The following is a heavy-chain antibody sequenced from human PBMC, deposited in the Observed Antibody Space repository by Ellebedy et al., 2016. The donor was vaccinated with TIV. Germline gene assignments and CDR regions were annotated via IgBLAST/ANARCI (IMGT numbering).Heavy chain of an antibody. Sequence: GGSLRLXXAASGFTSSRHGMHWVRQAPGKGLEWVAVTSADGDNRNYADSVKGRFTISRDNSKNKLFLQMNSLRTEDTAVYYCAKWASVVGTTDYWGQGTPVTVSS. J-gene: IGHJ4*02. D-gene: IGHD1-14*01. V-gene: IGHV3-30*18. CDR1: GFTSSRHG. CDR3: AKWASVVGTTDY. CDR2: TSADGDNR.